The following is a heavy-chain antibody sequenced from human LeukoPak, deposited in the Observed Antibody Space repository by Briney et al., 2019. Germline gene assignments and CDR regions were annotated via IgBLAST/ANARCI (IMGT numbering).Heavy chain of an antibody. CDR1: GYTFTGYY. V-gene: IGHV1-2*02. CDR2: TNPNSGGT. J-gene: IGHJ4*02. CDR3: ARTSYYDFWSGFWYYFDY. Sequence: ASVKVSCKASGYTFTGYYMHWVRQAPGQGLEWMGWTNPNSGGTNYAQKFQGRVTMTRDTSISTAYMELSRLRSDDTAVYYCARTSYYDFWSGFWYYFDYWGQGTLVTVSS. D-gene: IGHD3-3*01.